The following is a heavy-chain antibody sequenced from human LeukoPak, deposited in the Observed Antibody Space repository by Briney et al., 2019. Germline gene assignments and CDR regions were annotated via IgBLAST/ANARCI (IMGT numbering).Heavy chain of an antibody. CDR1: GFTVSSNY. D-gene: IGHD1-26*01. CDR3: ARGSSNSGSYYNWFDP. J-gene: IGHJ5*02. CDR2: ISGSGGAT. Sequence: GGSLRLSCAASGFTVSSNYMSWVRQAPGKGLEWVSGISGSGGATYYADSVKGRFTISRDNSKNTLYLQMNSLRAEDTAVYYCARGSSNSGSYYNWFDPWGQGTLVTVSS. V-gene: IGHV3-23*01.